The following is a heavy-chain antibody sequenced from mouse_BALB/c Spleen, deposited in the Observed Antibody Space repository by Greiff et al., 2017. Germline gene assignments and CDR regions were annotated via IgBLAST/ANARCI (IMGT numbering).Heavy chain of an antibody. D-gene: IGHD1-1*01. Sequence: EVQLQESGTVLARPGASVKMSCKASGYSFTSYWMHWVKQRPGQGLEWIGAIYPGNSDTSYNQKFKGKAKLTAVTSASTAYMELSSLTNEDSAVYYCARRGVYYYGSSLDYWGQGTTLTVSS. V-gene: IGHV1-5*01. J-gene: IGHJ2*01. CDR3: ARRGVYYYGSSLDY. CDR1: GYSFTSYW. CDR2: IYPGNSDT.